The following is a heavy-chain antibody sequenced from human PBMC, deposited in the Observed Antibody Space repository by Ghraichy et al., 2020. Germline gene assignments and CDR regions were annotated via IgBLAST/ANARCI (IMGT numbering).Heavy chain of an antibody. J-gene: IGHJ4*02. CDR1: GFTFSNAW. D-gene: IGHD3-10*01. CDR3: TTEGAYYYGSGSPRYWFDY. V-gene: IGHV3-15*01. CDR2: IKSKTDGGTT. Sequence: ESLNISCAASGFTFSNAWMSWVRQAPGKGLEWVGRIKSKTDGGTTDYAAPVKGRFTISRDDSKNTLYLQMNSLKTEDTAVYYCTTEGAYYYGSGSPRYWFDYWGQGTLVTVSS.